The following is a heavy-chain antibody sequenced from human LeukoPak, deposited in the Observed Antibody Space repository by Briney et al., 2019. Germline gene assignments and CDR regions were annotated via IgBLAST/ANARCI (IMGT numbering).Heavy chain of an antibody. J-gene: IGHJ4*02. D-gene: IGHD2-21*02. Sequence: SVKVSCKASGGTFISYAISWVRQAPGQGLEWMGGIIPIFGTANYAQKFQGRVTITADESTSTAYMELSSLRSEDTAVYYCARAPDCGGDCPFDYWGQGTLVTVSS. CDR2: IIPIFGTA. CDR3: ARAPDCGGDCPFDY. V-gene: IGHV1-69*13. CDR1: GGTFISYA.